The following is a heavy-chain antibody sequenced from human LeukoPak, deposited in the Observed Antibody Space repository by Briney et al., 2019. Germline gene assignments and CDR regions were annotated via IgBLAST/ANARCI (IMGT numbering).Heavy chain of an antibody. V-gene: IGHV3-13*01. D-gene: IGHD6-13*01. CDR2: IGTAGDT. J-gene: IGHJ6*02. CDR3: ARDRYSSSGNYYYGMDV. CDR1: GFTLSSYD. Sequence: PGGSLRLSCAASGFTLSSYDMHWVRQATGKGLEWVSAIGTAGDTYYPGSVKGRFTISRENAKNSLYLQMNSLRAGDTAVYYCARDRYSSSGNYYYGMDVWGQGTTVTVSS.